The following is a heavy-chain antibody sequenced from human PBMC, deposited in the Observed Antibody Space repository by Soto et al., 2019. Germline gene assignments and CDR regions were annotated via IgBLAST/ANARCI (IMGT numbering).Heavy chain of an antibody. Sequence: QVQLVQSGPRVRKLGAPLTVPSRPSGASFTAYYIHWGRQAPGQGFEWMGWINPNGGVTKYAQKFQGWVSMTRDTSIRTVYMQLSRLRSDDTAVYYCARESGGATATLDYYYFYMDVWGTGTTVTVSS. CDR3: ARESGGATATLDYYYFYMDV. CDR2: INPNGGVT. J-gene: IGHJ6*03. D-gene: IGHD5-12*01. CDR1: GASFTAYY. V-gene: IGHV1-2*04.